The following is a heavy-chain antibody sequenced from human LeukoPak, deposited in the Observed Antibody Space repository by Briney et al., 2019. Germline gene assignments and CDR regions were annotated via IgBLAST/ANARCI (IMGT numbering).Heavy chain of an antibody. CDR2: ISAYNGNT. D-gene: IGHD3-10*01. CDR3: ARQDYYGSGSYYSLGY. V-gene: IGHV1-2*02. J-gene: IGHJ4*02. Sequence: ASVKVSCKASGYTFTGYYMHWVRQAPGQGLEWMGWISAYNGNTNYAQKFQGRVTMTRNTSISTAYMELSSLRSEDTAVYYCARQDYYGSGSYYSLGYWGQGTLVTVSS. CDR1: GYTFTGYY.